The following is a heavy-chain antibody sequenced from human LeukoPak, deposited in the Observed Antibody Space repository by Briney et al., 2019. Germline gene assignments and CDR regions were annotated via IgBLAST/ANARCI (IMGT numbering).Heavy chain of an antibody. CDR1: VFTFSGYI. Sequence: GGSLRLSCTGSVFTFSGYILDWVRQAPGKGLEWLGRIRRGTNGYTTEYAASVKGRFTISRDDSKNSLYLHMNSLKIEDTAMYHCSRDGAAGDDSAFDIWGQGTMVTVSS. D-gene: IGHD3-22*01. J-gene: IGHJ3*02. CDR2: IRRGTNGYTT. V-gene: IGHV3-72*01. CDR3: SRDGAAGDDSAFDI.